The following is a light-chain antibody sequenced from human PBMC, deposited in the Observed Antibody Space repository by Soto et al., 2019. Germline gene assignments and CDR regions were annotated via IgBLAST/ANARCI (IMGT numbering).Light chain of an antibody. V-gene: IGLV7-43*01. Sequence: QALVTQEPSLTVSPGGTVTLTCASSTGAVTSGYYPNWFQQKPGQAPRALIYNTSNKHSWTPARFSGSLLGGKAALTLSGVQPEDEAEYFCLLYYGAAGVFGGGTQLTVL. CDR2: NTS. CDR3: LLYYGAAGV. J-gene: IGLJ2*01. CDR1: TGAVTSGYY.